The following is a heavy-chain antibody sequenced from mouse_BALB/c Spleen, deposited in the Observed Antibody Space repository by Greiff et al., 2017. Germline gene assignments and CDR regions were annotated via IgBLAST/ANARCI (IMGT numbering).Heavy chain of an antibody. CDR1: GYTFTSYY. CDR3: TRWARYDDY. J-gene: IGHJ2*01. D-gene: IGHD2-14*01. V-gene: IGHV1S81*02. CDR2: INPSNGGT. Sequence: VQLQQSGAELVKPGASVKLSCKATGYTFTSYYMYWVKQRPGQGLEWIGGINPSNGGTNFNEKFKSKATLTVDKSSSTAYMQLSSLTSEDSAVYYCTRWARYDDYWGQGTPLTVSA.